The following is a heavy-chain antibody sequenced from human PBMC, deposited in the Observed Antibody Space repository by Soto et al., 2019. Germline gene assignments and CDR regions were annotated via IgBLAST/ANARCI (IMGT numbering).Heavy chain of an antibody. CDR3: VRDLPEPLPADVLRVTK. D-gene: IGHD3-3*01. CDR1: GFTFRSYE. CDR2: ISADGSGT. Sequence: EVQLVESGGGLVQPGGSLRLSCAASGFTFRSYEMHWVRQPPGKGLQWISCISADGSGTYYADSVRGRFTISRDNARNSLSLQLTSLRADDTANYNCVRDLPEPLPADVLRVTKWGQGTQVTVSS. V-gene: IGHV3-48*03. J-gene: IGHJ4*02.